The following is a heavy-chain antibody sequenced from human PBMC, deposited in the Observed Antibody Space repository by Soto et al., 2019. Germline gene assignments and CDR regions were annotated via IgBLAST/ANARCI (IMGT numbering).Heavy chain of an antibody. D-gene: IGHD4-17*01. J-gene: IGHJ3*01. CDR3: ARDPNGDYLGAFDF. CDR2: IGANGGGT. V-gene: IGHV3-23*01. CDR1: GFTFGNFF. Sequence: EVQLLEPGGGLVQPGGSLRLSCAASGFTFGNFFMSWVRQAPGKGLDWVSGIGANGGGTYYADSVKGRFIVSRDNSKNTLYLQMNSLRAEDTAVYYCARDPNGDYLGAFDFWGQRTMVTVSS.